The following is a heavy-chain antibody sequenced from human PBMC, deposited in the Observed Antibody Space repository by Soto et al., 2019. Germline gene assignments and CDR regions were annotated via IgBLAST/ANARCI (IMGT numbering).Heavy chain of an antibody. CDR1: GFTVSNNY. J-gene: IGHJ4*02. V-gene: IGHV3-53*01. Sequence: EVQLVESGGGLIQPGGSLRLSCAVSGFTVSNNYMSWVRQAPGKGLEGVSVIYSGGYTAYGDSVKGRFTISRDNSKNTLPLQRMSLGADAAPVFYWATQPGGGGYWGQGTLVTVSS. D-gene: IGHD2-2*01. CDR3: ATQPGGGGY. CDR2: IYSGGYT.